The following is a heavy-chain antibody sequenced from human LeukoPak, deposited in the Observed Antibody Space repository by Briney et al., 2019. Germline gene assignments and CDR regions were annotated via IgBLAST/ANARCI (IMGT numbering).Heavy chain of an antibody. CDR2: ISYSGST. D-gene: IGHD1-7*01. V-gene: IGHV4-59*01. CDR1: GGSISSYY. CDR3: ARGNWNYASFWFDP. Sequence: SETLSLTSTVSGGSISSYYWSWIRQPPGKGLEWIGYISYSGSTNYNPSLKSRVSISVETSKNQFSLKLSSVTAADTAVYYCARGNWNYASFWFDPWGQGTLVTVSS. J-gene: IGHJ5*02.